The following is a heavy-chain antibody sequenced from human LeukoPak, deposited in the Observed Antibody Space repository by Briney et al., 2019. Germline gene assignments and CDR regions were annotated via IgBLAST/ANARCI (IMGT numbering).Heavy chain of an antibody. CDR1: GYTFTSYY. CDR3: ARGVHSDSGSSFGY. CDR2: IYPGDSDT. Sequence: GESLKISCKGSGYTFTSYYISWVRQMPGKGLEWMGIIYPGDSDTRYSPSFQGQVTISADKSLSTAYLQWSSLQASDTAMYYCARGVHSDSGSSFGYWGRGTLVTVSS. D-gene: IGHD3-10*01. J-gene: IGHJ4*02. V-gene: IGHV5-51*01.